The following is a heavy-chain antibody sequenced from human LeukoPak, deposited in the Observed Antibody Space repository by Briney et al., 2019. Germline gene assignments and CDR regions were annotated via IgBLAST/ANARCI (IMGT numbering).Heavy chain of an antibody. CDR1: GYTFTSYY. Sequence: ASVKVSCKASGYTFTSYYMHWVRQAPGQGLEWMGIINPSGGSTSYAQKFQGRVTMTRDTSTSTVYMELSSPRSEDTAVYYCARGGIAVPGAYYFDYWGQGTLVTVSS. V-gene: IGHV1-46*01. CDR3: ARGGIAVPGAYYFDY. J-gene: IGHJ4*02. D-gene: IGHD6-19*01. CDR2: INPSGGST.